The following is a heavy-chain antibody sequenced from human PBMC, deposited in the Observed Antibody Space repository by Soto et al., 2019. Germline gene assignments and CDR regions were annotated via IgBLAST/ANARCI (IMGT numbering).Heavy chain of an antibody. CDR3: ARMYYDSSGSYPVDY. J-gene: IGHJ4*02. CDR2: IYYSGST. CDR1: GGSISSYY. D-gene: IGHD3-22*01. Sequence: SETLSLTCAVSGGSISSYYWSWIRQPPGKGLEWIGYIYYSGSTNYNPSLKSRVTISVDTSKNQFSLKLSSVTAADTAVYYCARMYYDSSGSYPVDYWGQGTLVTVSS. V-gene: IGHV4-59*12.